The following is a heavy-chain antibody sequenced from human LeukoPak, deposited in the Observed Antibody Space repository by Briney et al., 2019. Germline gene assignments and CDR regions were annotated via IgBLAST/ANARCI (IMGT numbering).Heavy chain of an antibody. D-gene: IGHD2-2*02. CDR3: ARDALGYWSRTSCHRPAYYYYYYMDV. CDR1: GYTFTGYY. Sequence: ASVKVSCKASGYTFTGYYMHWVRQAPGQGIEWMGWINPNSGGTNYAQKFQGRVTMTRDTSISTAYMELSKLRSDDTAVYYCARDALGYWSRTSCHRPAYYYYYYMDVWGKGTTVTVSS. V-gene: IGHV1-2*02. CDR2: INPNSGGT. J-gene: IGHJ6*03.